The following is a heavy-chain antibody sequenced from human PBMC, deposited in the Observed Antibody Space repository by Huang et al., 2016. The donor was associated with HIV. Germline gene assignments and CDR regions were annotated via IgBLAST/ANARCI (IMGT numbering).Heavy chain of an antibody. CDR2: MNPNSGNT. CDR3: ARVGAVAGHYYYYIDV. J-gene: IGHJ6*03. D-gene: IGHD6-19*01. CDR1: GYTFTSRD. V-gene: IGHV1-8*03. Sequence: QVQLVQAGAEVKKPGASVKVSCKASGYTFTSRDINWVRQATAQGLEWMGWMNPNSGNTVYAEKFQGRVSSTRNTSISTAYMELGSLRSEDTAVYYCARVGAVAGHYYYYIDVWGKGTTVTVSS.